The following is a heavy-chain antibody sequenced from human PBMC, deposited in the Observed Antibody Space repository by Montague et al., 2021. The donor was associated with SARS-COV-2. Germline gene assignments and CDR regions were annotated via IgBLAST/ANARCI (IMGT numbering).Heavy chain of an antibody. CDR2: IYYSGST. CDR3: ARGDVVVVAANAYYYGMDV. J-gene: IGHJ6*02. D-gene: IGHD2-15*01. Sequence: SETLSLTCTVSGGSISSYYWSWIWQPPGKGLEWIGYIYYSGSTNYNPSLKSRVTISVDTSKNQFSLKLSSVTAADTALYYCARGDVVVVAANAYYYGMDVWGQGTTVTVSS. V-gene: IGHV4-59*01. CDR1: GGSISSYY.